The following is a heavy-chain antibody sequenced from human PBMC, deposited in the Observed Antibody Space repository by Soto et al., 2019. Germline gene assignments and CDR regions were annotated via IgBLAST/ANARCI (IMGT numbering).Heavy chain of an antibody. CDR2: VHDSGGS. J-gene: IGHJ4*02. Sequence: PSETLSLTCTVSGGSISSYYWSWIRQPPGKGLEWIGYVHDSGGSNYNPSLKSRVTISVDTSKSQFSLKLSSVTATDTAVYYCARTSRFDSWGQGTLVTVSS. CDR3: ARTSRFDS. V-gene: IGHV4-59*08. D-gene: IGHD6-6*01. CDR1: GGSISSYY.